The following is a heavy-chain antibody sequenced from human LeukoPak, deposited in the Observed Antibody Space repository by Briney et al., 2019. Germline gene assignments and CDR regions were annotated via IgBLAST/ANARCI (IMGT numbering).Heavy chain of an antibody. CDR1: GFSFSSYW. J-gene: IGHJ3*02. D-gene: IGHD2-15*01. Sequence: PGGSLRLSCAASGFSFSSYWMHWVRQAPGKGLVWVAHIKNDGSSTNYADSVEGRFTISRDNAKKTLYVQMNSLRAEDTAVYYCARALVAGVTLNAFDIWGQGTRVTVSS. CDR2: IKNDGSST. CDR3: ARALVAGVTLNAFDI. V-gene: IGHV3-74*01.